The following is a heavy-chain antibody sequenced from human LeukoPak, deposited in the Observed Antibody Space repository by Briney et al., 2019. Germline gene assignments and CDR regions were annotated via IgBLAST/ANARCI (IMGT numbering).Heavy chain of an antibody. CDR1: GYTFTSYD. CDR2: VNPNSGNT. J-gene: IGHJ4*02. Sequence: ASVKVSCKASGYTFTSYDINWVRQATGQGLEWMGWVNPNSGNTGYAQKFQGRVTMTRNTSISTAYMELSSLRSEDTAVYYCARKGYYDFWSGYYDFDYWGQGTLVTVSS. D-gene: IGHD3-3*01. CDR3: ARKGYYDFWSGYYDFDY. V-gene: IGHV1-8*01.